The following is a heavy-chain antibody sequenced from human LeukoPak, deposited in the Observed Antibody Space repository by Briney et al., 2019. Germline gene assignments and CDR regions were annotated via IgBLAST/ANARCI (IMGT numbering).Heavy chain of an antibody. Sequence: GGSLRLSCAASGFTFSSFAVSWVRQAPGKGLEWVSIISGDGGTTYYADSVKGRFTISRDNSKNTLYLQMNSLRAEDTAIYYCTRETPSNDYWAREPWSPSPQ. CDR1: GFTFSSFA. CDR2: ISGDGGTT. J-gene: IGHJ4*02. V-gene: IGHV3-23*01. D-gene: IGHD1-26*01. CDR3: TRETPSNDY.